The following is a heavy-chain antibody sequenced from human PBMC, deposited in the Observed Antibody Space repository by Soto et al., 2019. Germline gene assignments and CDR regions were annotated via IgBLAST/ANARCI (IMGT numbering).Heavy chain of an antibody. D-gene: IGHD4-4*01. CDR2: IIPIFGTA. J-gene: IGHJ6*02. CDR1: GGTFSSYA. Sequence: QVQLVQSGAEVKKPGSSVKVSCKASGGTFSSYAISWVRQAPGQGLEWMGGIIPIFGTANYAQKFQGRVTITAAESTSTAYREMSSLRSEDTALYYCARPPSSNRYYYGMDVWGQGTTVTVSS. CDR3: ARPPSSNRYYYGMDV. V-gene: IGHV1-69*12.